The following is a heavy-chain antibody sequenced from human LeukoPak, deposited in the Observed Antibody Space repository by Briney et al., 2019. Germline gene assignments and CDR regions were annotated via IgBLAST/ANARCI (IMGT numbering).Heavy chain of an antibody. CDR1: GGSISSYY. CDR2: IYYSGST. D-gene: IGHD3-10*01. Sequence: PSETLSLTCTVSGGSISSYYWSWIRQPPGKGLEGIGYIYYSGSTNYNPSLKSRVTILVETSKNQFSLKLSSVTAADTAVYYCARTRNGYYGSGSWGYYGMDVWGQGTTVTVSS. CDR3: ARTRNGYYGSGSWGYYGMDV. V-gene: IGHV4-59*01. J-gene: IGHJ6*02.